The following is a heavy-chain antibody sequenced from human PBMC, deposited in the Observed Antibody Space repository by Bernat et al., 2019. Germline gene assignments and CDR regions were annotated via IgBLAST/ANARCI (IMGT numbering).Heavy chain of an antibody. CDR3: ARDIGEVPHDY. J-gene: IGHJ4*02. D-gene: IGHD3-10*01. Sequence: EVQLVESGGGLVKPGGSLRLSCAASGFTFSSYSMNWVRQAPGKGLEWVSLISSSSTYIYYADSVKGRFTISRDNAKNSLFLQMNSLRAEDTAVYYWARDIGEVPHDYWGQGTLVTVSS. CDR1: GFTFSSYS. CDR2: ISSSSTYI. V-gene: IGHV3-21*05.